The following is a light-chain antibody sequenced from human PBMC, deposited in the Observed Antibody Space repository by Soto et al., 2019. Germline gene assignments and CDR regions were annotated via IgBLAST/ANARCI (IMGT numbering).Light chain of an antibody. CDR2: EVT. V-gene: IGLV2-14*03. CDR3: SSFTSYTSHDV. CDR1: ISDVGGFNF. Sequence: QSALTQPASVSGSTGQSITISCTGTISDVGGFNFVSWYQQHPGKAPRLMIYEVTYRPSGVSSRFSGSKSGNTASLTISGLQAEDEADYYCSSFTSYTSHDVFGTGTKVTVL. J-gene: IGLJ1*01.